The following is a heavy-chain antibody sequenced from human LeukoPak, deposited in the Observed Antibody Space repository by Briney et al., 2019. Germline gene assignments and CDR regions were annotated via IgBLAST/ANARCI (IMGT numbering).Heavy chain of an antibody. V-gene: IGHV1-69*05. Sequence: SVKVSCKASGGTFSSYAISWVRQAPGQGLEWVGGFIPIFGTANYAQKFQGRVTITTDESTSTAYLELSSLRSEDTAVYYCAREGSGSYYWSDAFDIWGQGTMVTVSS. J-gene: IGHJ3*02. CDR2: FIPIFGTA. CDR3: AREGSGSYYWSDAFDI. CDR1: GGTFSSYA. D-gene: IGHD1-26*01.